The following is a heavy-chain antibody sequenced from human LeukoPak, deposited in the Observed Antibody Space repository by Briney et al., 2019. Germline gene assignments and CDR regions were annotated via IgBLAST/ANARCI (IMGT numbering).Heavy chain of an antibody. CDR2: ISGSGGNT. CDR1: GFTFSSYA. Sequence: GGSLRLSCAASGFTFSSYAMSWVRQAPGKGLEWVSAISGSGGNTYYADSVKGRFTISRDNSKNTLYLQMNSLRGEDTAVYYCAKGEVVPAAIYGMDVWGQGTTVTVS. D-gene: IGHD2-2*02. V-gene: IGHV3-23*01. J-gene: IGHJ6*02. CDR3: AKGEVVPAAIYGMDV.